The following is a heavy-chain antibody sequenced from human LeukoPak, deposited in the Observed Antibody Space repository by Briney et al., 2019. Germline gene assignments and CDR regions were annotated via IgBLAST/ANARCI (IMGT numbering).Heavy chain of an antibody. CDR2: ISYDGSNE. CDR1: GFTFSSYA. D-gene: IGHD3-22*01. V-gene: IGHV3-30*14. J-gene: IGHJ4*02. CDR3: AACYDSSGYYDY. Sequence: GGSLRLSCAASGFTFSSYAMHWVRQAPGKGLEWVAVISYDGSNEYYADSVKGRLTISRDNSKNTLYLEMNSLRAEDTAVYYCAACYDSSGYYDYWGQGTLVTVSS.